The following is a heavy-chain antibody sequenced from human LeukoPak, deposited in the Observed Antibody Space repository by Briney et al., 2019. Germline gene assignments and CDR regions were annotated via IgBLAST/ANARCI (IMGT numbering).Heavy chain of an antibody. CDR3: ATGAPGDDAFDI. D-gene: IGHD7-27*01. CDR2: INHSGST. Sequence: SETLSLTCAVYGGSFSGYYWSWIRQPPGKGLEWIGEINHSGSTNYNPSLKSRVTISVDKSKNQFSLKLSSVTAADTAVYYCATGAPGDDAFDIWGQGTMVTVSS. V-gene: IGHV4-34*01. J-gene: IGHJ3*02. CDR1: GGSFSGYY.